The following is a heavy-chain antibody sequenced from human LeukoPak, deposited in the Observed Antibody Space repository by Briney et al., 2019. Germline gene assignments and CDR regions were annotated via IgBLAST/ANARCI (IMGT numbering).Heavy chain of an antibody. CDR1: GGSFSGYY. V-gene: IGHV4-34*01. D-gene: IGHD2-2*01. CDR3: ARVGGRGYCSSTSCPTTRKYYYYMDV. Sequence: SETLSLTCAFYGGSFSGYYWSWIRQPPGKGLEWIGEINHSGSNNYNPSLKSRVTISVDTSKNQFSLKLSPVTAADTAVYYCARVGGRGYCSSTSCPTTRKYYYYMDVWGKGTTVTVSS. CDR2: INHSGSN. J-gene: IGHJ6*03.